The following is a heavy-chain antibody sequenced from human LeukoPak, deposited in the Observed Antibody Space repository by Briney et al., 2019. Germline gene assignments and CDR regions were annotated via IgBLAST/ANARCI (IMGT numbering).Heavy chain of an antibody. J-gene: IGHJ6*03. V-gene: IGHV3-30*02. CDR1: GFTISSYG. Sequence: GRSLRLSCVVSGFTISSYGMHWVRQAPGKWLEWVAFIRYDGSYKKNAGAAKVRFTISRDNSKNTLYLQMNSLRAEDAAVYYCAKDGGVRGPDYYYYMDVWGKGTTVTISS. D-gene: IGHD3-10*01. CDR2: IRYDGSYK. CDR3: AKDGGVRGPDYYYYMDV.